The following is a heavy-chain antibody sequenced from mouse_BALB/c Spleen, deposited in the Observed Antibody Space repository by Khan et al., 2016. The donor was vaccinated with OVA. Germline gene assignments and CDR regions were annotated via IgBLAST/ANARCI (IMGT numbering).Heavy chain of an antibody. V-gene: IGHV3-8*02. D-gene: IGHD1-1*01. J-gene: IGHJ3*01. CDR1: GDSITSGY. Sequence: EVQLQESGPSLVKPSQALSLTCSVAGDSITSGYWNWIRKFPGHKLEYMGYISYSGNTYYNPSLNSRISITRDTSKSPYYLQLNSVTTEDTSTYYCACELRGFAYWGQGTLVTVSA. CDR3: ACELRGFAY. CDR2: ISYSGNT.